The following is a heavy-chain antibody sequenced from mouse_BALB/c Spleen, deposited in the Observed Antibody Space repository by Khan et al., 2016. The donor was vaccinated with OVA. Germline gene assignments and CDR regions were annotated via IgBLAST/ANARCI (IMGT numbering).Heavy chain of an antibody. Sequence: VKVVESGAELARPGASVRMSCKASGYTFTSNTMHWVKQRPGQGLEWIGYINPRSGYTNYNQNFKDKATLTADKSSSTAYMQLSSLTSEDSAVYYCARRTTGYTMDYWGQGTSVTVSS. V-gene: IGHV1-4*01. CDR3: ARRTTGYTMDY. J-gene: IGHJ4*01. D-gene: IGHD2-14*01. CDR2: INPRSGYT. CDR1: GYTFTSNT.